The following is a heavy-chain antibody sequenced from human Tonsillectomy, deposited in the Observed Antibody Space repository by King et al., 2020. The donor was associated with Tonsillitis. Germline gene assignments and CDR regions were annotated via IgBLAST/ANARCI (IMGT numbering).Heavy chain of an antibody. D-gene: IGHD1/OR15-1a*01. CDR1: GGSISSGSYY. J-gene: IGHJ6*03. CDR2: IYTSGST. CDR3: ARDYVNMTKKLYYYMDV. Sequence: VQLQESGPGLVKPSQTLSLTCTVSGGSISSGSYYWSWIRQPAGKGLEWIGRIYTSGSTNYNPSLKSRVTMSVDTSKNQFSLKLSSVTAADTAVYYCARDYVNMTKKLYYYMDVWGKGTTVTVSS. V-gene: IGHV4-61*02.